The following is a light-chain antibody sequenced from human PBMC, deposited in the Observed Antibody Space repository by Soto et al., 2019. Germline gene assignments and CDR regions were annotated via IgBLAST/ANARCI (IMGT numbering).Light chain of an antibody. J-gene: IGKJ1*01. Sequence: EIQMTQSPSSLSASVGDRVTITCRASQGISNYLAWSQQKPGKAPKSLIFAASSLQTGVPSKFSGSGAGTDFTITISSRPPEDSATQYYDEYNSYPWTFGQGTKVEIK. CDR2: AAS. V-gene: IGKV1-16*02. CDR1: QGISNY. CDR3: DEYNSYPWT.